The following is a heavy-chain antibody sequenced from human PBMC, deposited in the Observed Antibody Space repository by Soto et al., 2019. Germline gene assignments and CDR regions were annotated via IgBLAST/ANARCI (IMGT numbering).Heavy chain of an antibody. J-gene: IGHJ5*02. D-gene: IGHD3-22*01. CDR3: ARDRGYYDSSGLHWFDP. Sequence: SVKVSCKASGGTFSSYAISWVRQAPGHGLEWMGGIIPIFGTANYAQKFQGRVTITADESTSTAYMELSSLRSEDTAVYYCARDRGYYDSSGLHWFDPWGQGTLVTVSS. V-gene: IGHV1-69*13. CDR2: IIPIFGTA. CDR1: GGTFSSYA.